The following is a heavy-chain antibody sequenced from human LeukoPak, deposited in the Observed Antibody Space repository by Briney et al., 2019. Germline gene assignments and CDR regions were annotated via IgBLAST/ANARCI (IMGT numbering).Heavy chain of an antibody. CDR3: ARMIGGYYFDY. V-gene: IGHV4-59*01. CDR2: IYYSGST. Sequence: SETLSLTCTVSGGSISSYYWSWIRQPPGKGLEWIGYIYYSGSTNYNPSLKSRVTISVDTSKNQFSLKLSSVTAADTAVYYCARMIGGYYFDYWGQGTLVTVSS. D-gene: IGHD3-22*01. J-gene: IGHJ4*02. CDR1: GGSISSYY.